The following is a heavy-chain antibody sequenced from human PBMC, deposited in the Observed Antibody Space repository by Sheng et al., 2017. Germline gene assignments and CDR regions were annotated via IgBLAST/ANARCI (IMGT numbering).Heavy chain of an antibody. J-gene: IGHJ6*03. CDR2: ISSSSSYT. Sequence: QVQLVESGGGLVKPGGSLRLSCAASGFTFSDYYMSWIRQAPGKGLEWVSYISSSSSYTNYADSVKGRFTISRDNAKNSLYLQMNSLRAEDTAVYYCARDQYYDFWSGYDPYYYYYMDVWGKGTTVTVSS. D-gene: IGHD3-3*01. V-gene: IGHV3-11*05. CDR1: GFTFSDYY. CDR3: ARDQYYDFWSGYDPYYYYYMDV.